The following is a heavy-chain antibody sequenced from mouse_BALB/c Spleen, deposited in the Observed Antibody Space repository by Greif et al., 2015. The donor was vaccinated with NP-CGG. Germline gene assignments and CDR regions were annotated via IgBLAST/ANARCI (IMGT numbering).Heavy chain of an antibody. CDR3: ASRDFYFDY. D-gene: IGHD3-1*01. Sequence: EVQLVESGGDLVKPGGSLKLSCAASGFTFSSYGMSWVRQTPDKRLEWVATISSGGSYTYYPDSVKGRFTISRDNAKNTLYLQMSSLKSEDTAMYYCASRDFYFDYWGQGTTLTVSS. CDR1: GFTFSSYG. J-gene: IGHJ2*01. V-gene: IGHV5-6*01. CDR2: ISSGGSYT.